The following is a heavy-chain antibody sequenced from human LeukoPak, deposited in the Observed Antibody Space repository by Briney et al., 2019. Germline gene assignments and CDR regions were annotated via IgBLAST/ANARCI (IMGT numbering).Heavy chain of an antibody. CDR3: AREGSHYYDSSGYRGYWFDP. D-gene: IGHD3-22*01. V-gene: IGHV1-46*01. CDR1: GYTFTSYY. CDR2: INPSGGST. J-gene: IGHJ5*02. Sequence: ASVKVSCKASGYTFTSYYMHWVQQAPGQGLEWMGIINPSGGSTSYAQKFQGRVTMTRDTSTSTVYMELSSLRSEDTAVYYCAREGSHYYDSSGYRGYWFDPWGQGTLVTVSS.